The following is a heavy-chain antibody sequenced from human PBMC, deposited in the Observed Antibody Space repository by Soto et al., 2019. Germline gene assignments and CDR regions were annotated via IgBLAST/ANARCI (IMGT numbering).Heavy chain of an antibody. Sequence: GGSLRLSWEASGFTFSNYAMSWVRQAPGKGLEWVSGISGSGRDTYYADSVNGRLTISRDNAKNTLFLQMNSLRAEDAASYYCAKERLEEVGTFFEFWGHGILVTVSS. CDR2: ISGSGRDT. V-gene: IGHV3-23*01. J-gene: IGHJ4*01. CDR3: AKERLEEVGTFFEF. D-gene: IGHD6-13*01. CDR1: GFTFSNYA.